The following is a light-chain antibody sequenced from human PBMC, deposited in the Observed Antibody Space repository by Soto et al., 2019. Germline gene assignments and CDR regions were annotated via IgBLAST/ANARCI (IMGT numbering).Light chain of an antibody. CDR3: CSYAGNTTFK. CDR2: AVS. V-gene: IGLV2-23*02. CDR1: NSDVGNYNL. Sequence: QSALTQPASVSGSPGQWITISCAGTNSDVGNYNLVSWYQHHPGKAPRLIIYAVSKRPSGISDRFSGSKSGSTASLTISGLQPEDDADYHCCSYAGNTTFKFGGGTKLTVL. J-gene: IGLJ2*01.